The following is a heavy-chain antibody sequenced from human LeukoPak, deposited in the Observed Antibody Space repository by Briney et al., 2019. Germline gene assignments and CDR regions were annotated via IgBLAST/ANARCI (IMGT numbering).Heavy chain of an antibody. V-gene: IGHV3-30*18. J-gene: IGHJ4*02. Sequence: GGSPRLSCAASGFTFTNYGMHWVRQAPGKGLEWVAVISNDGNNKYYADSVRGRLIISRDNSKDTLYLQMNSLRVEDTAVYYCAKDRGYSDTSGFLDYWGQGTLVAASS. CDR3: AKDRGYSDTSGFLDY. CDR1: GFTFTNYG. CDR2: ISNDGNNK. D-gene: IGHD3-22*01.